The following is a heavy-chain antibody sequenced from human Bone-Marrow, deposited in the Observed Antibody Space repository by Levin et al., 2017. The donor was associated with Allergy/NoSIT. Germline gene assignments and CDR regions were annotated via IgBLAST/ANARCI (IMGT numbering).Heavy chain of an antibody. V-gene: IGHV3-48*04. J-gene: IGHJ3*02. CDR3: ARLPSDYDEAFDI. CDR2: ISSSSSTI. Sequence: GESLKISCAASGFTFSSYSMNWVRQAPGKGLEWVSYISSSSSTIYYADSVKGRFTISRDNAKNSLYLQMNSLRAEDTAVYYCARLPSDYDEAFDIWGQGTMVTVSS. CDR1: GFTFSSYS. D-gene: IGHD4-17*01.